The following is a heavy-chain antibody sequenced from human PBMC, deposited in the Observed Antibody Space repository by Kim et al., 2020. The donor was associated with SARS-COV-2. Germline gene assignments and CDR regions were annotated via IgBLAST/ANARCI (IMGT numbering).Heavy chain of an antibody. D-gene: IGHD2-8*01. V-gene: IGHV6-1*01. J-gene: IGHJ4*02. CDR3: ARGTHASGSDY. Sequence: NYDYAVSVKDRITVNPDTSKNQFSLQLNSVTPEDTAVYYCARGTHASGSDYWGQGTLVTVSS. CDR2: NY.